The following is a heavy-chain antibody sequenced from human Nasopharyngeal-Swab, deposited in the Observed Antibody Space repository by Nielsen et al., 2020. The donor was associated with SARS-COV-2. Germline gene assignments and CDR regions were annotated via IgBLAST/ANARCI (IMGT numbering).Heavy chain of an antibody. CDR3: ARAPVLRYFDWLKDYYGMDV. D-gene: IGHD3-9*01. Sequence: SETLSLTRTVSGGSVSSGSYYWSWIRQPPGKGLEWIGYIYYSGSTNYNPSLKSRVTISVDTSKNQFSLKLSSVTAADTAVYYCARAPVLRYFDWLKDYYGMDVWGQGTTVTVSS. V-gene: IGHV4-61*01. CDR2: IYYSGST. J-gene: IGHJ6*02. CDR1: GGSVSSGSYY.